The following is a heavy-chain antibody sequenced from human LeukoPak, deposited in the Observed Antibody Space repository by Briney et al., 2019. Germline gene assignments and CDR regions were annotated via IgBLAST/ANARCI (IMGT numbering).Heavy chain of an antibody. CDR1: GYSISSGYY. Sequence: SETLSLTCTVSGYSISSGYYWGWIRQPPGKGLEWIGSIYYSGSTYYNPSLKSRVTISVDTSKNQFSLKLSSVTAADTAVYYCARSSPPSLAFDIWGQGTMVTVSS. J-gene: IGHJ3*02. D-gene: IGHD2-2*01. CDR3: ARSSPPSLAFDI. CDR2: IYYSGST. V-gene: IGHV4-38-2*02.